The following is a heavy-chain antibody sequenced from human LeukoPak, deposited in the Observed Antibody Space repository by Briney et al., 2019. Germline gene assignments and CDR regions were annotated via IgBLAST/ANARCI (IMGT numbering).Heavy chain of an antibody. D-gene: IGHD1-26*01. CDR3: ARAPRGRNGYFDY. V-gene: IGHV3-21*01. CDR1: GFTFSSYS. Sequence: MAGGSLRLSCAASGFTFSSYSMNWVRQARGKGLEWVSSISSSSSYIYYADSVKGRFTISRDNAKNSLYLQMNSLRAEDTAVYYCARAPRGRNGYFDYWGQGTLVTVSS. CDR2: ISSSSSYI. J-gene: IGHJ4*02.